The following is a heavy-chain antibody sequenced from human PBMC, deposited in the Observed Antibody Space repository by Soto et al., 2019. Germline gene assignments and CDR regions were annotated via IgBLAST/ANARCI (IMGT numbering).Heavy chain of an antibody. CDR1: GFSLSNAKMG. V-gene: IGHV2-26*01. CDR2: IFSNDEK. CDR3: ARTVDTTMVFSRFDY. J-gene: IGHJ4*02. D-gene: IGHD5-18*01. Sequence: SGPPRLNPTEALTLTCTVSGFSLSNAKMGVSWIRQAPGKALEWLAHIFSNDEKSYTTSLKSRLTISKDTSKSQVVLTMTNIDPVDTATYYCARTVDTTMVFSRFDYWGQGTLVTVSS.